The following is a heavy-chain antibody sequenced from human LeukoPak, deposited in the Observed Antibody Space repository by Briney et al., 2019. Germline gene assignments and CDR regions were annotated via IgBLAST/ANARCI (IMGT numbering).Heavy chain of an antibody. CDR3: ARAAVAGTDLGVWFDP. Sequence: GASVKVSCKASGYTFTGYYMHWVRQAPGQGLEWMGWINPNSGGTNYAQKFQGRVTMTRDTSISTAYMELSRLRSDDTAVYYCARAAVAGTDLGVWFDPWGQGTLVTVSS. D-gene: IGHD6-19*01. J-gene: IGHJ5*02. V-gene: IGHV1-2*02. CDR2: INPNSGGT. CDR1: GYTFTGYY.